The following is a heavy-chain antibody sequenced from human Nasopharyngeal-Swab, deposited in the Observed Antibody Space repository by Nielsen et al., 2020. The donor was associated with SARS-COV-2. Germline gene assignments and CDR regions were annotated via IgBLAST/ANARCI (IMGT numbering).Heavy chain of an antibody. CDR3: ARTLVTVAAFDY. CDR1: GFSLSTSGVG. D-gene: IGHD4-23*01. V-gene: IGHV2-5*02. Sequence: SGPTLVKPTQTLTLTCTFSGFSLSTSGVGAGWIRQPPGKALEWLALIYWDDDKRYSPSLKSRLTITKDTSKNQVVLTMTNMDPVDTATYYCARTLVTVAAFDYWGQGTLVTVSS. J-gene: IGHJ4*02. CDR2: IYWDDDK.